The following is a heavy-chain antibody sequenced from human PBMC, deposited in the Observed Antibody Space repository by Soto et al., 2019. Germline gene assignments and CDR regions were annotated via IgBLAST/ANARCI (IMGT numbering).Heavy chain of an antibody. J-gene: IGHJ4*02. D-gene: IGHD6-19*01. CDR1: GYTFTSYA. V-gene: IGHV1-3*01. CDR3: ASPRAVAGTDY. Sequence: SVNVSCKASGYTFTSYAMHWVRQAPGQRLEWMGWINAGNGNTKYSPKFQGRVTITRDTSASTAYMELSSLRSEDTAVYYCASPRAVAGTDYWGQGTLVTVSS. CDR2: INAGNGNT.